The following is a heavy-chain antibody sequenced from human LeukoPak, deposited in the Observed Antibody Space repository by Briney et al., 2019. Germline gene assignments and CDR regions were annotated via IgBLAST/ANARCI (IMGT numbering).Heavy chain of an antibody. V-gene: IGHV5-51*01. CDR2: IYPGDSDT. J-gene: IGHJ6*02. CDR3: ARIRSGYYHHYYYGMDV. Sequence: GESLKISCKGSEYSFTNYWIGWVRQMPGKGLEWMGIIYPGDSDTRYSPSFQGQVTISADKSISTAYLQWSSLKASDTAMYYCARIRSGYYHHYYYGMDVWGQGTTVTVSS. CDR1: EYSFTNYW. D-gene: IGHD3-3*01.